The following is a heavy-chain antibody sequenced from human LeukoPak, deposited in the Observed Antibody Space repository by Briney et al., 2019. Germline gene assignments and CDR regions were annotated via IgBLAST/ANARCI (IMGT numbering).Heavy chain of an antibody. J-gene: IGHJ6*04. Sequence: QSGGSLRLSCAASGFTVSNNYMRWVRQAPGKGLEWVSLIYSGGSTYYADSVKGRFIISRDNSKNTLYLQMNSLRAEDTAVYYCARDTESLRMDVWGKGTTVTVSS. CDR1: GFTVSNNY. CDR2: IYSGGST. V-gene: IGHV3-66*01. CDR3: ARDTESLRMDV.